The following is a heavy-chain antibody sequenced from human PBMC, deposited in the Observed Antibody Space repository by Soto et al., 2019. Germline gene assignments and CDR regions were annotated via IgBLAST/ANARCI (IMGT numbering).Heavy chain of an antibody. V-gene: IGHV1-18*01. CDR1: GYKFSSYA. CDR3: ATSYDTGFDP. D-gene: IGHD3-9*01. J-gene: IGHJ5*02. CDR2: ITPNSGYT. Sequence: QLQLMQSGGEARNPGASVKVSCEASGYKFSSYAISWLRQAPGQGLEWMGLITPNSGYTNYAQKFQGRLILTTDIPSSTAYMELTSLSYDVTAMYFCATSYDTGFDPWVQGTLVSV.